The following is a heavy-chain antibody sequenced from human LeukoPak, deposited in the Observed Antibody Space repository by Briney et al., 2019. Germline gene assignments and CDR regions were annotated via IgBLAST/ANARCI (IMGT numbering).Heavy chain of an antibody. Sequence: ASVKVSCKASGYTFTSYYMHWVRQAPGQGLEWMGWISAYNGNTNYAQKLQGRVTMTTDTSTSTAYMELRSLRSDDTAVYYCARDRITWAFDIWGQGTMVTVSS. CDR1: GYTFTSYY. V-gene: IGHV1-18*04. CDR2: ISAYNGNT. D-gene: IGHD3-10*01. J-gene: IGHJ3*02. CDR3: ARDRITWAFDI.